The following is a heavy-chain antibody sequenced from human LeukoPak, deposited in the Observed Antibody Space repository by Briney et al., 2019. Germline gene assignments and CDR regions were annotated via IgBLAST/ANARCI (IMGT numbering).Heavy chain of an antibody. CDR2: INPNSGGT. D-gene: IGHD6-6*01. Sequence: GASLKVSCKASGYTFTDYYMNWVRQAPGQRLEWMGWINPNSGGTNYAQKFQGRVTMTRDTSISTAYMELSRLRSDDTAVYFCARDASGFDPWGQGTLVTVSS. V-gene: IGHV1-2*02. CDR3: ARDASGFDP. CDR1: GYTFTDYY. J-gene: IGHJ5*02.